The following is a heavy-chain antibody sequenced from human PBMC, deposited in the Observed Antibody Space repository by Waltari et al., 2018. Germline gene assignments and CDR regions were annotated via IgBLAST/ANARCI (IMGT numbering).Heavy chain of an antibody. CDR2: ISSLSKYT. Sequence: VRLVESVGGLVKPGGSLRLSCAADGFTFSSDGMNWVRQAPGKGLEWVSSISSLSKYTYYADSVKGRFTISRDNAKNSLYLQMNSLRAEDTAVYFCARDGISSTQSGYFDYWGQGVLVTVSS. CDR1: GFTFSSDG. CDR3: ARDGISSTQSGYFDY. V-gene: IGHV3-21*01. D-gene: IGHD6-13*01. J-gene: IGHJ4*02.